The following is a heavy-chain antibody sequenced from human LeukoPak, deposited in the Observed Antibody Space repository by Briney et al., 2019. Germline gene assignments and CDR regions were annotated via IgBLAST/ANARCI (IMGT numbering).Heavy chain of an antibody. D-gene: IGHD3-16*01. J-gene: IGHJ4*02. CDR3: ARDPWGPLDY. CDR2: IYYSGST. Sequence: SETLSLTCTVSGGSISSYYWNWIRQPPGKGLEWIGYIYYSGSTNYNPSLKSRVTISGDTSKNQLSLKLRSVTAADTAVYYCARDPWGPLDYWGQGTLVTVSS. V-gene: IGHV4-59*01. CDR1: GGSISSYY.